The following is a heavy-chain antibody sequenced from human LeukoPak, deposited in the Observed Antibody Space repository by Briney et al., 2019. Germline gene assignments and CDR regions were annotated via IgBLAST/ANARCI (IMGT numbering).Heavy chain of an antibody. D-gene: IGHD3-22*01. Sequence: QPGGSLRLSCAASGFTVSSNYMSWVRQAPGKGLEWVSVIYSGGSTYYADSVKGRFTISRDNSKNTLYLQMNSLRAEDTAVYYCASSYDSSGYYTSFDYWGQGTLVTVSS. CDR3: ASSYDSSGYYTSFDY. V-gene: IGHV3-66*01. CDR1: GFTVSSNY. J-gene: IGHJ4*02. CDR2: IYSGGST.